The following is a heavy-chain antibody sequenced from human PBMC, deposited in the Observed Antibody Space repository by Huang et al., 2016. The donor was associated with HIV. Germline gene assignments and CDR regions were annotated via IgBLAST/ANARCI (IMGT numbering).Heavy chain of an antibody. Sequence: VQPGRSLRLSCAASGFTFSNYGVHWVRQAPGQGVEWVAGISYDGSYQYYSDSVKGRFTISRDYSQNTLYLQMSSLRAEDTAVYFCAKDREDSAYQLDYWGQGTRVTVSS. CDR2: ISYDGSYQ. CDR1: GFTFSNYG. V-gene: IGHV3-30*18. CDR3: AKDREDSAYQLDY. D-gene: IGHD5-12*01. J-gene: IGHJ4*02.